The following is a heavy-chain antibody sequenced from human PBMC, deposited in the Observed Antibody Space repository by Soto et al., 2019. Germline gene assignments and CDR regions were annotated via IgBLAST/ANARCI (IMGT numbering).Heavy chain of an antibody. D-gene: IGHD3-3*01. J-gene: IGHJ6*02. V-gene: IGHV3-43*01. CDR3: ARETLSFGSALDV. CDR1: GFRFDDYN. CDR2: ITWNGGNT. Sequence: PGGSLRLSCAASGFRFDDYNIHWVRQAPGKGLEWVSLITWNGGNTYYADSVKGRFTTSRDGTTESVSLQMTSLKREDTGLYYCARETLSFGSALDVWGQGTMVTVSS.